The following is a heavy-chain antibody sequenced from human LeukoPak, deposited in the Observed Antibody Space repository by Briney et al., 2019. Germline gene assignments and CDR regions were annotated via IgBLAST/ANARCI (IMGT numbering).Heavy chain of an antibody. V-gene: IGHV4-4*07. J-gene: IGHJ4*02. CDR3: ARDSAAAGTVDY. Sequence: SETLSLTCTLSGGSISSYYCSWIRQPAGKGLEWIGRIYTSGSTNYNPSLKSRVTMSVDTSKNQFSLKLSSVTAADTAVYYCARDSAAAGTVDYWGQGTLVTVSS. CDR2: IYTSGST. CDR1: GGSISSYY. D-gene: IGHD6-13*01.